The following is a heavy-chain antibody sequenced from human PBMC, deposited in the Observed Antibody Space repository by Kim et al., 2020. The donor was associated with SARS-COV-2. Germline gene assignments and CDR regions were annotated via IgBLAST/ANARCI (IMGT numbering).Heavy chain of an antibody. CDR1: GFTFSSYS. CDR3: ARDRIPKWETHFDY. CDR2: ISSSSSTI. J-gene: IGHJ4*02. Sequence: GGSLRLSCAASGFTFSSYSMNWVRQAPGKGLEWVSYISSSSSTIYYADSVKGRFTISRDNAKNSLYLQMNSLRDEDTAVYYCARDRIPKWETHFDYWGQGTLVTVSS. D-gene: IGHD1-26*01. V-gene: IGHV3-48*02.